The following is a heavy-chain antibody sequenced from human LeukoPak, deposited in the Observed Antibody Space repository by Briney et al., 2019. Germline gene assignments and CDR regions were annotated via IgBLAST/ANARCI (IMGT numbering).Heavy chain of an antibody. CDR3: ATDRVYYYGSGSYYRRGNYYYYYGMDV. CDR2: FDPEDGET. V-gene: IGHV1-24*01. D-gene: IGHD3-10*01. J-gene: IGHJ6*02. CDR1: GYTLTELS. Sequence: GASVKVSCKVSGYTLTELSMHWVRQAPGKGLEWMGGFDPEDGETIYAQKFQGRVTMTEDTSTDTAYMELSSLRSEDTAVYYCATDRVYYYGSGSYYRRGNYYYYYGMDVWGQGTTVTVPS.